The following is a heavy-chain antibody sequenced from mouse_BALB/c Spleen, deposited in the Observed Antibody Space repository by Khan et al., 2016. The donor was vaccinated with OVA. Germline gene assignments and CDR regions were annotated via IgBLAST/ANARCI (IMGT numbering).Heavy chain of an antibody. CDR2: ISYSGST. Sequence: EVELVESGPGLVKPSQSLSLTCTVTGYSITSGYGWNWIRQFPGNKLEWMGYISYSGSTNYNPSLKSRISITRDTSKNQFFLQLNSVTTEDTATYYWARTARIKYWGKGTTLTVSS. D-gene: IGHD1-2*01. CDR1: GYSITSGYG. J-gene: IGHJ2*01. CDR3: ARTARIKY. V-gene: IGHV3-2*02.